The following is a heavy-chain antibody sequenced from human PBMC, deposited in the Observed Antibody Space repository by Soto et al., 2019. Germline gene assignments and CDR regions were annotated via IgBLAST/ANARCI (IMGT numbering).Heavy chain of an antibody. CDR1: GGSISSYY. CDR3: AREVPGTDPSHRNDAFDI. J-gene: IGHJ3*02. D-gene: IGHD2-8*02. V-gene: IGHV4-59*01. CDR2: IYYSGST. Sequence: SETLSLTCTVSGGSISSYYWSWIRQPPGKGLEWIGYIYYSGSTNYNPSLKSRVTISVDTSKNQFSLKLSSVTAADTAVYYCAREVPGTDPSHRNDAFDIWGQGTMVTVSS.